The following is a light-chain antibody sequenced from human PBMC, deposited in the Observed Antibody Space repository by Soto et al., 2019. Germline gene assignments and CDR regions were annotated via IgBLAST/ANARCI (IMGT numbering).Light chain of an antibody. CDR1: QDTSRS. Sequence: DTQVTQSPSFLSASVGDRVTITCRASQDTSRSLGWYQQKPGKAPKLLIYAASTLHSGVPSRFSGSGSGTEFTLTISSLQPEDFATYDCQQLYTYPLTFGGGTKVDI. J-gene: IGKJ4*02. V-gene: IGKV1-9*01. CDR2: AAS. CDR3: QQLYTYPLT.